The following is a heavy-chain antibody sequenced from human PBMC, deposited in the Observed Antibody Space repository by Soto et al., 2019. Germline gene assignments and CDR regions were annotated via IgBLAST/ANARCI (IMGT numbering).Heavy chain of an antibody. CDR2: ISWNSGSI. CDR1: GFTFDDYA. J-gene: IGHJ4*02. Sequence: EVQLVESGGGLVQPGRSLRLSCAASGFTFDDYALHWVRQAPGKGLEWVSGISWNSGSIAYAESVKGRFTISRDNAKNSLYPQMDSLRAEDTALYYCGKGATARFLEYPDYWGQGTLVTLSS. CDR3: GKGATARFLEYPDY. V-gene: IGHV3-9*01. D-gene: IGHD3-3*01.